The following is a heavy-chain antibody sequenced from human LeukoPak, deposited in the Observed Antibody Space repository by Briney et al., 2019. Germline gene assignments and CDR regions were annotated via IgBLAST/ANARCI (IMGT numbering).Heavy chain of an antibody. CDR1: GFTFDDYA. D-gene: IGHD5-24*01. CDR2: ISWNSGSI. CDR3: AREVGDGYPHDAFDI. V-gene: IGHV3-9*01. Sequence: PGRSLRLSCAASGFTFDDYAMHWVRQAPGKGLEWVSGISWNSGSIGYADSVKGRFTISRDNAKNSLYLQMNSLRAEDTALYYCAREVGDGYPHDAFDIWGQGTMVTVSS. J-gene: IGHJ3*02.